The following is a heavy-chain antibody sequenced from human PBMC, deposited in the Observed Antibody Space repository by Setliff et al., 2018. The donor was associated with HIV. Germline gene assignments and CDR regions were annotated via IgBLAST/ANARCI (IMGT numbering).Heavy chain of an antibody. CDR3: ARQGDGYNLYHVYYFDY. CDR2: IYHSGTA. D-gene: IGHD5-12*01. V-gene: IGHV4-38-2*01. CDR1: GYSISSGYY. Sequence: SETLSLTCAVSGYSISSGYYWGWIRQTPGKGMEWSGSIYHSGTAYYSTSLRSRVTISVDTSKNQFSLKRSSVTAADTAVYYCARQGDGYNLYHVYYFDYGGQGTLVTGSS. J-gene: IGHJ4*02.